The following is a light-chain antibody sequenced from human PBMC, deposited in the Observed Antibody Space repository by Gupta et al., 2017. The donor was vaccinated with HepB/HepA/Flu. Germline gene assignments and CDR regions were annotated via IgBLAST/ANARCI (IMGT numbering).Light chain of an antibody. CDR1: SNDVGAYKY. J-gene: IGLJ2*01. CDR3: CSYAGSRVV. Sequence: QSALTQSRSVSGSPGQSVTISCTGTSNDVGAYKYVSWYQQHPGEAPKLMIFDVSKRPSGVPDRFSGSKSGNTASLTISGLQAEDEADYYCCSYAGSRVVFGGGTKLTVL. CDR2: DVS. V-gene: IGLV2-11*01.